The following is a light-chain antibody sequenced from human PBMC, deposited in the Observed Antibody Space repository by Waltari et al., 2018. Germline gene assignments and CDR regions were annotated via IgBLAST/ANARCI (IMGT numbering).Light chain of an antibody. Sequence: DIQMTQSPSTLSASVGDRITITCRASQSVKNNLAWYQQKPGTAPKVLIHKASRLEGGVPSRFSGSGYGTEFTLTISSLQPDDFATYYCQEYDSLPVTFGGGTRVEIK. J-gene: IGKJ4*01. CDR2: KAS. V-gene: IGKV1-5*03. CDR1: QSVKNN. CDR3: QEYDSLPVT.